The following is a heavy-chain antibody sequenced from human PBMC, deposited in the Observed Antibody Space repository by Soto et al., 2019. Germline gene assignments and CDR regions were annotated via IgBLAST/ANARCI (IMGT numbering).Heavy chain of an antibody. D-gene: IGHD3-10*01. J-gene: IGHJ3*02. Sequence: QVQLVESGGGVVQPGRSLRLSCAASGLTFSSYAMHWVRQAPGNVLEWVAVISYDGSNKYYEDSVKGRFTIARDNSKNTLYLQMNSLRAEDTAVYYCAISRAGNYYHYAFDIWGQGTMVTVSS. CDR1: GLTFSSYA. CDR2: ISYDGSNK. V-gene: IGHV3-30-3*01. CDR3: AISRAGNYYHYAFDI.